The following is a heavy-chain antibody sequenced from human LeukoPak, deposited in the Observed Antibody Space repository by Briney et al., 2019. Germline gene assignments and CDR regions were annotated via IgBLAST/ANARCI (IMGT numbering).Heavy chain of an antibody. CDR1: GFTFSSYG. J-gene: IGHJ4*02. CDR2: ISYDGSNK. Sequence: PGGSLRLSCAASGFTFSSYGMHWVRQAPGKGLEWVAVISYDGSNKYYADSVKGRFTTSRDNSKNTLHLQMNSLRAEDTAVYYCGKDRGSSWYRIFDCWGQGTLVTVSS. D-gene: IGHD6-13*01. CDR3: GKDRGSSWYRIFDC. V-gene: IGHV3-30*18.